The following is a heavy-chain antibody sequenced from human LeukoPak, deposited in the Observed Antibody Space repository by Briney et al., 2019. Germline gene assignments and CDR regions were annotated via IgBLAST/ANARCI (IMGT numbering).Heavy chain of an antibody. CDR2: IIPIFGTA. Sequence: SVKVSCKASGYTFTNYGISWVRQAPGQGLEWMGRIIPIFGTANYAQKFQGRVTITTDESTSTAYMELSSLRSEDTAVYYCARGGSYFDYWGQGTLVTVSS. CDR1: GYTFTNYG. CDR3: ARGGSYFDY. J-gene: IGHJ4*02. V-gene: IGHV1-69*05. D-gene: IGHD3-10*01.